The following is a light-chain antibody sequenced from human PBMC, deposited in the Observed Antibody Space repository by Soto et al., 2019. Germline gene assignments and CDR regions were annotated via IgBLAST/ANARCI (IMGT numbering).Light chain of an antibody. CDR1: QGVIT. J-gene: IGKJ1*01. CDR2: GAS. CDR3: QQYGSSPWT. V-gene: IGKV3-20*01. Sequence: EIELTQSPGTMSLSPGARATLSCRASQGVITLAWYKQKPGQAPRLLIYGASSRATGIPDRFSGSGSGTDVTLNISRLEPEECAVYYGQQYGSSPWTCGQGTKGDIK.